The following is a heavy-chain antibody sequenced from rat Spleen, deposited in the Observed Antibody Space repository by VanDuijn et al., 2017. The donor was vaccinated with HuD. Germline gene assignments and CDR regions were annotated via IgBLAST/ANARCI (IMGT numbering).Heavy chain of an antibody. V-gene: IGHV5-29*01. J-gene: IGHJ2*01. D-gene: IGHD1-1*01. CDR3: SRGLLHY. CDR2: ISSDGGRN. Sequence: EVQLVESGGGLVQPGRSLNLSCVASGFAFSNYWMTWIRQAPTKGLEWVTTISSDGGRNFYRDSVKGRFTISRDNAKSSLYLQMDSLRSEDTATYFCSRGLLHYWGQGVMVTVSS. CDR1: GFAFSNYW.